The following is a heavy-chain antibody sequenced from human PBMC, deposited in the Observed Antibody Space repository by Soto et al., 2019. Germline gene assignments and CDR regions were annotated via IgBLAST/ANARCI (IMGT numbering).Heavy chain of an antibody. V-gene: IGHV3-64D*08. J-gene: IGHJ4*02. D-gene: IGHD6-13*01. CDR2: ISSNGGST. Sequence: GKGLEYVSAISSNGGSTYYADSVKGRFTISRDNSKNTLYLQMSSLRADDTAVYYCVKDRKGGQQLVSDVFDYLGQGTLVTVSS. CDR3: VKDRKGGQQLVSDVFDY.